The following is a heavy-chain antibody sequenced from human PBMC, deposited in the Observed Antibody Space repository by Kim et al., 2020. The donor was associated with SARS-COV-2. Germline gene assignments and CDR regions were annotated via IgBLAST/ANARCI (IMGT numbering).Heavy chain of an antibody. J-gene: IGHJ6*02. Sequence: VGSLRLSCAASGFTFSSYSMNWVRQAPGKGLEWVSYISSSSSTIYYADSVKGRFTISRDNAKNSLYLQMNSLRDEDTAVYYCARRSNEVTIFGVVRFYGMDVWGQGTTVTVSS. CDR1: GFTFSSYS. CDR3: ARRSNEVTIFGVVRFYGMDV. V-gene: IGHV3-48*02. D-gene: IGHD3-3*01. CDR2: ISSSSSTI.